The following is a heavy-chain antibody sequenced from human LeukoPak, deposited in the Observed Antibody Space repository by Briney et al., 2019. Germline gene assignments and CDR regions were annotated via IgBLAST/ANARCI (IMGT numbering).Heavy chain of an antibody. V-gene: IGHV4-39*01. CDR2: IYYSGST. CDR1: GGSISSSSYY. J-gene: IGHJ4*02. CDR3: ASFSYRTFDY. D-gene: IGHD5-18*01. Sequence: SETLSLTCTVSGGSISSSSYYWGWIRQPPGKGLEWIGSIYYSGSTYYNPSLKSRVTISVDTSKNQFSLKLSSVTAADTAVYYCASFSYRTFDYWGQGTLVTVSS.